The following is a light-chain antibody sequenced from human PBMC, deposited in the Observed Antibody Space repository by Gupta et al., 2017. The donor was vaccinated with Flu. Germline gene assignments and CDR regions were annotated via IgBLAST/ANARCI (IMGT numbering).Light chain of an antibody. CDR2: DAS. Sequence: DIQMTQSPSVVSASVGDRVTITCRASEGISTWLAWYQQMPGKAPKRLIYDASTLETGVPSRFSGSGAGTDFTLTINSLQPEDFATYYCQQSNKFPFTFGPGTKVDFK. CDR1: EGISTW. V-gene: IGKV1-12*02. J-gene: IGKJ3*01. CDR3: QQSNKFPFT.